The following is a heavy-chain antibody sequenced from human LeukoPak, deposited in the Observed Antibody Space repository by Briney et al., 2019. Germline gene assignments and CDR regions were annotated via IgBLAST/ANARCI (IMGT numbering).Heavy chain of an antibody. V-gene: IGHV1-2*02. Sequence: ASVKVSCKASGYTFTGYYIHWVRQAPGQGLEWMSWINPNSGGTNYAQKFQGRVSVTRGTSISTVYMELSRLTYDDTAVYYCVRDLATVATPYFDYWGQGALVTVSS. D-gene: IGHD4-23*01. CDR3: VRDLATVATPYFDY. CDR1: GYTFTGYY. CDR2: INPNSGGT. J-gene: IGHJ4*02.